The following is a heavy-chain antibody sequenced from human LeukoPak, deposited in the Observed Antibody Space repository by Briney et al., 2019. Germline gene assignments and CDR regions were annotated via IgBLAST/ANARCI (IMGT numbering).Heavy chain of an antibody. J-gene: IGHJ4*02. Sequence: ASVKVSFKASGYTFIGYYMHWVRQAPGQGLEWMGWINPNSGGTNYAQKFQGGVTITRDTSISTAYMELSRLRSDDTAVYYCARRYCTNGECYFYFDYWGQGTLVTVSS. CDR2: INPNSGGT. CDR3: ARRYCTNGECYFYFDY. CDR1: GYTFIGYY. D-gene: IGHD2-8*01. V-gene: IGHV1-2*02.